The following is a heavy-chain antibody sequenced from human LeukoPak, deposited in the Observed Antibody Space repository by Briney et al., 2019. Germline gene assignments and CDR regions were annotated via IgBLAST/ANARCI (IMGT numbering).Heavy chain of an antibody. D-gene: IGHD3-3*01. V-gene: IGHV4-39*07. CDR1: GGSISSSSYY. J-gene: IGHJ3*02. CDR3: ASVLESRVAFDI. Sequence: SETLPLTCTVSGGSISSSSYYWGWIRQPPGKGLEWVGNIYYTGSSYYKPSLKSRVSISLDTSKNQFSLKLSSVTAADTAVYYCASVLESRVAFDIWGQGTLVTVSS. CDR2: IYYTGSS.